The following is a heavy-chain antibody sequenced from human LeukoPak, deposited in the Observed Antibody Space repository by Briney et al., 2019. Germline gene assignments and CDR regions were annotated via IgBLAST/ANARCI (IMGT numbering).Heavy chain of an antibody. Sequence: PGGSLRLSCAASGFTFSSYSMNWVRQAPGKGLEWVSSISSSSSYIYYADSVKGRFTISRDNAKNSLYLQMNSLRAEDTAVYYCARDKAGEMATIIDYWGQGTLVTVSS. CDR3: ARDKAGEMATIIDY. D-gene: IGHD5-24*01. V-gene: IGHV3-21*01. J-gene: IGHJ4*02. CDR2: ISSSSSYI. CDR1: GFTFSSYS.